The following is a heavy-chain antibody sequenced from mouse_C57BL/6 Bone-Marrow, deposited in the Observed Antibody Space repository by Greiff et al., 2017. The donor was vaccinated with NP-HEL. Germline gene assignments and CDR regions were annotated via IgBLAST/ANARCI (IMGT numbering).Heavy chain of an antibody. CDR1: GYTFTSYW. CDR3: ARVLRRRGYAMDY. D-gene: IGHD2-12*01. Sequence: QVQLQQPGAELVKPGASVKLSCKASGYTFTSYWMHWVKQRPGRGLEWIGRIDPNSGGTKYNEKFKSKATLTVDKPSSTAYMPLSSLTSEDSAVYDCARVLRRRGYAMDYWGQGTSVTVSS. CDR2: IDPNSGGT. V-gene: IGHV1-72*01. J-gene: IGHJ4*01.